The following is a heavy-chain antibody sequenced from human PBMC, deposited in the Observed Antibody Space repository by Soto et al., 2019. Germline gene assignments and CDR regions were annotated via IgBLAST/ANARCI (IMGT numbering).Heavy chain of an antibody. CDR3: ARGGDTSTWYDLDY. J-gene: IGHJ4*02. V-gene: IGHV1-8*01. CDR1: GYTFTSFD. Sequence: QVQLVQSGAEVKKPGASVKVSCKASGYTFTSFDINWVRQAPGQGLAWMGWMNPATGNTGYAQKFHGRGTMTRNTSINTAYMELSSLRSEDTAVYFCARGGDTSTWYDLDYWGQGALVTVSS. D-gene: IGHD6-13*01. CDR2: MNPATGNT.